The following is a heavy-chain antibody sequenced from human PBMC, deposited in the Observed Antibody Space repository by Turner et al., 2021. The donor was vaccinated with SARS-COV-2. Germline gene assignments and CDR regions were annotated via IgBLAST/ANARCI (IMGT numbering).Heavy chain of an antibody. Sequence: QMQLQESGPGLVKTSETLCFTCTVSGGAISSSSYYWGWIRQPQGKGLEWIGSIYYSGSTYYNPSLKIRVTISVDTSKNQFSLKLSSVTAADTAVYYCARLPVGYYGSGSYYHYGMDVWGQGTTVTVSS. J-gene: IGHJ6*02. CDR2: IYYSGST. CDR3: ARLPVGYYGSGSYYHYGMDV. D-gene: IGHD3-10*01. V-gene: IGHV4-39*01. CDR1: GGAISSSSYY.